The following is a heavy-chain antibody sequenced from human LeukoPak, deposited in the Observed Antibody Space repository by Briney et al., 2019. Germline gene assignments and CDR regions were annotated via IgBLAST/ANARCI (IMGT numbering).Heavy chain of an antibody. V-gene: IGHV4-59*11. CDR1: GGSISSHY. CDR3: ARSYYDSSGYWFDY. CDR2: IYYSGST. D-gene: IGHD3-22*01. J-gene: IGHJ4*02. Sequence: SETLSLTCTVSGGSISSHYWSSIRQPPGKGLEWIGYIYYSGSTNYNPSLKSRVTISVDTSKNQFSLKLSSVTAADTAVYYCARSYYDSSGYWFDYRGQGTLVTVSS.